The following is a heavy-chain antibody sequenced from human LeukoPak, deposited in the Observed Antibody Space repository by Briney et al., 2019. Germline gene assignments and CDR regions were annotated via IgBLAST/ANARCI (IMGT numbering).Heavy chain of an antibody. V-gene: IGHV1-18*01. CDR3: ARDDKNGRWSWFDP. D-gene: IGHD2-15*01. CDR2: ISAYNGQT. J-gene: IGHJ5*02. Sequence: ASVKVSCKASGYTFTNYGISWVRQAPGQGPKWMGWISAYNGQTNYAQNVQGRVIVTTDTSTTTAYLELRSLRFDDTAVYYCARDDKNGRWSWFDPWGQGTPVTVSS. CDR1: GYTFTNYG.